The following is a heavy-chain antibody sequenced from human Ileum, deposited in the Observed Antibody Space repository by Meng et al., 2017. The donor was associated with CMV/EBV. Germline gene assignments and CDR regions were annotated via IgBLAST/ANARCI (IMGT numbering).Heavy chain of an antibody. CDR2: ISSSGSTI. D-gene: IGHD4-11*01. CDR1: GFTFSDYY. Sequence: SGFTFSDYYMSWIRQAPGKGLEWVSYISSSGSTIYYADSVKGRFTISRDNAKNSLYLQMNSLRAEDTAVYYCARGDPYSNYHHNWFDPWGQGTLVTVSS. J-gene: IGHJ5*02. V-gene: IGHV3-11*01. CDR3: ARGDPYSNYHHNWFDP.